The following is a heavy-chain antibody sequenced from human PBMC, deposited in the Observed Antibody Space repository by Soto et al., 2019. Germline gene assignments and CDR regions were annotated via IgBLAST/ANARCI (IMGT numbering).Heavy chain of an antibody. J-gene: IGHJ4*02. D-gene: IGHD3-22*01. Sequence: GGSLRLSCAASGLTFSSSAMSWVRQAPGKGLEWVSAISASGGSTYYADSVKGRFTISRDNSKNTLYLQMNSLRAEDTAVYYCAKTIVVVITGWYYFDYWGQGTLVTVSS. CDR1: GLTFSSSA. CDR3: AKTIVVVITGWYYFDY. CDR2: ISASGGST. V-gene: IGHV3-23*01.